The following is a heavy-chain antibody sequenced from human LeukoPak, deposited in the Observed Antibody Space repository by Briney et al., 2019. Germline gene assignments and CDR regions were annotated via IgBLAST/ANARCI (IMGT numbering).Heavy chain of an antibody. V-gene: IGHV3-7*03. CDR3: ARDSRRVGATGGSDL. J-gene: IGHJ5*02. CDR2: IKQDGTEK. D-gene: IGHD1-26*01. CDR1: GFTFSDYW. Sequence: GGSLRLSCAASGFTFSDYWMSWVRQAPGKGLEWVANIKQDGTEKNYLDSVKGRFILSRDNAKNSLYLQLNFLRADVTAVYYCARDSRRVGATGGSDLWGQGTLVTVSS.